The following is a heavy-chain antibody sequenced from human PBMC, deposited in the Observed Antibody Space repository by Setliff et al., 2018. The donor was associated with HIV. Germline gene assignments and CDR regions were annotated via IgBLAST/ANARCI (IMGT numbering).Heavy chain of an antibody. V-gene: IGHV1-3*01. CDR1: GYTFTSYP. D-gene: IGHD6-6*01. CDR3: ARGFSVYSSSDPLLNWFDP. J-gene: IGHJ5*02. Sequence: ASVKVSCKGSGYTFTSYPIHWVRQAPGQRLEWMGWINAGNGNTKYSQRFQGRVTITRDTSASTAYMELSSLRFEDTAVYYCARGFSVYSSSDPLLNWFDPWGQGTPVTVSS. CDR2: INAGNGNT.